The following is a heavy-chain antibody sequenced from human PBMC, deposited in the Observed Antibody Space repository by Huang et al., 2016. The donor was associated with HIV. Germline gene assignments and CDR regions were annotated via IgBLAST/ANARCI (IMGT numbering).Heavy chain of an antibody. CDR2: IKSDGSST. J-gene: IGHJ4*02. D-gene: IGHD3-22*01. CDR1: GFSISSYW. Sequence: EVQLVESGGGLVQPGGSLRLSCAASGFSISSYWMHWVRQAPGNGLVWVSRIKSDGSSTSYADSVKGRFTISRDNAKNTLYLQMNSLRAEDTAVYYCARDPRIQSWLNFFDYWGQGTLVSVSS. V-gene: IGHV3-74*01. CDR3: ARDPRIQSWLNFFDY.